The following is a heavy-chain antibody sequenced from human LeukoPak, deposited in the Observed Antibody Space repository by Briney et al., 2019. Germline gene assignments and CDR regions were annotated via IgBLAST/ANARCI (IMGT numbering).Heavy chain of an antibody. CDR3: AREEQFRYYDSSGYYIGENYYYYMDV. Sequence: PSETLSLTCAVSGGSISSGGYSWSWIRQPPGKGLEWIGYIYYSGSTYYNPSLKSRVTISVDTSKNQFSLKLSSVTAADTAVYYCAREEQFRYYDSSGYYIGENYYYYMDVWGKGTTVTISS. CDR2: IYYSGST. J-gene: IGHJ6*03. D-gene: IGHD3-22*01. V-gene: IGHV4-30-4*07. CDR1: GGSISSGGYS.